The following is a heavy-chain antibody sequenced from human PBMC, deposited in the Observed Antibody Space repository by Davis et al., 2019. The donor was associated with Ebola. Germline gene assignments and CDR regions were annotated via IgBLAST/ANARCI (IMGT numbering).Heavy chain of an antibody. Sequence: PSETLSLTCTVSGGSISSSSYYWGWIRQPPGKGLEWIGSIYYSGSTYYNPSLKSRVTISVDTSKNQFSLKLSSVTAADTAVYYCARREEIDYWGQGTLVTVSS. V-gene: IGHV4-39*01. CDR1: GGSISSSSYY. J-gene: IGHJ4*02. CDR2: IYYSGST. CDR3: ARREEIDY.